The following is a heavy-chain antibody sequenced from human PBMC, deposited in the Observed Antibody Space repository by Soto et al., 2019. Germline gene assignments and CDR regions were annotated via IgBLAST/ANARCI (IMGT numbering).Heavy chain of an antibody. CDR1: GYTFGSYG. J-gene: IGHJ5*02. CDR2: ISAYNGNT. CDR3: VRDRVVVPGGFDP. Sequence: QVQLVQSGAEVKKPGASVKVSCKASGYTFGSYGMTWVRQAPGQGLEWMGWISAYNGNTDYAQKFQGRVTLTTDTSTDTAYMELRSLRSDDTAVYYCVRDRVVVPGGFDPWGQGTLVTVSS. V-gene: IGHV1-18*01. D-gene: IGHD3-3*01.